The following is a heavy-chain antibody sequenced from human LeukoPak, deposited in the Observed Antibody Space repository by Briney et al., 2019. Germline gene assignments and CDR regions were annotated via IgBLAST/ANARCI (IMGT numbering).Heavy chain of an antibody. CDR2: ISAYNGNT. V-gene: IGHV1-18*01. Sequence: GASVKVSCKASGYTFTSYGISWVRQAPEQGLEWMGWISAYNGNTNYAQKLQGRVTMTTDTSTSTAYMELRSLRSDDTAVYYCAGANYYGDYDYFDYWGQGTLVTVSS. D-gene: IGHD4-17*01. CDR1: GYTFTSYG. J-gene: IGHJ4*02. CDR3: AGANYYGDYDYFDY.